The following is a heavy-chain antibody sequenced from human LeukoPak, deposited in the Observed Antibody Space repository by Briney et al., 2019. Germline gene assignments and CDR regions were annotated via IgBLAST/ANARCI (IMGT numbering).Heavy chain of an antibody. D-gene: IGHD2-2*01. CDR1: GYTFTSYY. Sequence: ALVKVSCKASGYTFTSYYMHWVRQAPGQGLEWMGIINPSGGSTSYAQKFQGRVTMTRDTSTSTVYMELSSLRSEDTAVYYCARGDCSSTSCYPPLGWFDPWGQGTLVTVSS. V-gene: IGHV1-46*01. CDR3: ARGDCSSTSCYPPLGWFDP. J-gene: IGHJ5*02. CDR2: INPSGGST.